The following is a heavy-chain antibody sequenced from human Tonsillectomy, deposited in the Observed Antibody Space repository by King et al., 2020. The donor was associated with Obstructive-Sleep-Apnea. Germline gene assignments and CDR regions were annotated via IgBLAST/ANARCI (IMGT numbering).Heavy chain of an antibody. D-gene: IGHD6-13*01. CDR3: ARALPSSWYGSYDY. V-gene: IGHV3-11*01. J-gene: IGHJ4*02. CDR1: GFTFSDYY. Sequence: VQLVESGGGLVKPGGSLRLSCAASGFTFSDYYMSWIRQAPGKGLEWVSYISSSGNTIYSADSVKGRFTISRDNAKKSLFLQMNSLRAEDTAVYYCARALPSSWYGSYDYWGQGTLVTVSS. CDR2: ISSSGNTI.